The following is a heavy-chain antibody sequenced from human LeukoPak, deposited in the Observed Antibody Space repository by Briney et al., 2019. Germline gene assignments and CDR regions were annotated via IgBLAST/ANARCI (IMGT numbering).Heavy chain of an antibody. Sequence: ASVKVSRKASGYTFTIYGISCVRDAPGQGLEWMGWISASNGNTNYAQKLQGRVTMTTDTPTSTAYMELRSLRSDDTAVYYCARVRTYYDFWSGYYNFDYWGQGTLVTVSS. J-gene: IGHJ4*02. CDR1: GYTFTIYG. D-gene: IGHD3-3*01. V-gene: IGHV1-18*01. CDR3: ARVRTYYDFWSGYYNFDY. CDR2: ISASNGNT.